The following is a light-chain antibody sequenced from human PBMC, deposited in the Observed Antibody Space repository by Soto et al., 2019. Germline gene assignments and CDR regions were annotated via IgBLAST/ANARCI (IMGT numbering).Light chain of an antibody. V-gene: IGKV1D-12*01. J-gene: IGKJ4*01. CDR2: AAS. CDR3: KRGKSSPLT. CDR1: QAITSW. Sequence: DIQMTQSPSSVSASVGDRVTIACRASQAITSWLAWYQQKPGKAPKLLIYAASSLQSGVPSRFSGGGSGKDFPPIISSRQPEVFASYFCKRGKSSPLTSGGGTKGEIK.